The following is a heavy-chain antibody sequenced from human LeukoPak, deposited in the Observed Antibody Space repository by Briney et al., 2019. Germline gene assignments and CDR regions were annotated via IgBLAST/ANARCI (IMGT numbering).Heavy chain of an antibody. CDR2: INHSGST. V-gene: IGHV4-34*01. CDR3: ARGLDDARSYYYYMDV. Sequence: SETLSLTCAVYGGSFSGYYWSWIRQPPGKGLEWIGEINHSGSTNYNPSLKSRVTISVDTSKNQFSLKLSSVTAADTAVYYCARGLDDARSYYYYMDVWGKGTTVTVSS. J-gene: IGHJ6*03. D-gene: IGHD6-6*01. CDR1: GGSFSGYY.